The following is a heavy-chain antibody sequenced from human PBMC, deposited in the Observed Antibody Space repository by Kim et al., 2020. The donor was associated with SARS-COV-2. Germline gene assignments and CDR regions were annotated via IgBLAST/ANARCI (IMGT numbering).Heavy chain of an antibody. D-gene: IGHD3-10*01. V-gene: IGHV4-31*02. Sequence: LKSRVTISVDTSKNQFSLKLGSVTAADTAVYYCARSDYGSGSYYSLDAFDIWGQGTMVTVSS. J-gene: IGHJ3*02. CDR3: ARSDYGSGSYYSLDAFDI.